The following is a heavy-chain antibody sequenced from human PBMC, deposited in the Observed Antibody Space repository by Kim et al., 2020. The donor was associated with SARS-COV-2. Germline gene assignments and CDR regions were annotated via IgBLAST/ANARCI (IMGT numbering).Heavy chain of an antibody. Sequence: GGSLRLSCAVSGFSFSDYGMHWVRQAPGKGLEWVAVTWYDGSQKYYADSVKGRFTISRDNSKSTLYLQMNSLRAEDTAVYYCARWFGDRVFPMDVWGQGTTVTVS. CDR2: TWYDGSQK. J-gene: IGHJ6*02. CDR1: GFSFSDYG. CDR3: ARWFGDRVFPMDV. D-gene: IGHD3-10*01. V-gene: IGHV3-33*08.